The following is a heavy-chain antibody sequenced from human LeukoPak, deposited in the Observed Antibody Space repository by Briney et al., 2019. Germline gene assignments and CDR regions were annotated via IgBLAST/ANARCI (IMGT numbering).Heavy chain of an antibody. V-gene: IGHV4-34*01. CDR3: ARGLIAARRFYYYMDV. J-gene: IGHJ6*03. D-gene: IGHD6-6*01. CDR2: INHSGST. Sequence: PSETLSLTCAVYGGSFSGYYWSWIRQPPGKGLEWIGEINHSGSTNYNPSLKSRVTISVDTSKNQFSLKLSSVTAADTAVYYCARGLIAARRFYYYMDVWGKGTTVTVSS. CDR1: GGSFSGYY.